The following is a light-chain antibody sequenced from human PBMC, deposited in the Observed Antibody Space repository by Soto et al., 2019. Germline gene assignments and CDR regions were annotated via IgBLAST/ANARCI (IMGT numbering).Light chain of an antibody. CDR2: KAY. Sequence: DIQMTQSPSTLSASVGDRVTITCRASQSVTTWLAWYQQKPGKAHKLLIYKAYNLESGLHSRFTGSGSGTEFTLTISSLQSDDFATYYCQQYSTYPITFGQGTRLEIK. CDR3: QQYSTYPIT. V-gene: IGKV1-5*03. CDR1: QSVTTW. J-gene: IGKJ5*01.